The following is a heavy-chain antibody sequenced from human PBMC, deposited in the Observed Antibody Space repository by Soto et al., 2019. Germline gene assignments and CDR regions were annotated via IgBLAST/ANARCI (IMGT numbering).Heavy chain of an antibody. D-gene: IGHD2-15*01. J-gene: IGHJ4*02. CDR3: ARGAWSFDY. CDR1: GFTFSSYA. CDR2: ILYDGSNK. Sequence: QVQLVESGGGVVQPGRSLRLSCAASGFTFSSYAMHWVRQAPGKGLEWVAVILYDGSNKYYADSVKGRFTISRDNSKNTLYLQMNSLRAEDTAVYYCARGAWSFDYWGQGTLVTVSS. V-gene: IGHV3-30-3*01.